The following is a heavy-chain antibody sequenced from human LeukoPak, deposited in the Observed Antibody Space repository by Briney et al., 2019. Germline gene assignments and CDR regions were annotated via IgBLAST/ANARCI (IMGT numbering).Heavy chain of an antibody. J-gene: IGHJ6*02. CDR2: IKQDGSEK. D-gene: IGHD2-15*01. V-gene: IGHV3-7*03. CDR3: ATVPFYCSGGSCYPRYYYYGMDV. CDR1: GFTFSSYW. Sequence: HGGSLRLSCAASGFTFSSYWMSWVRQAPGKGLEWVANIKQDGSEKYYVDSVKGRFTISRDNAKNSLYLQMNSLRAEDTAVYYCATVPFYCSGGSCYPRYYYYGMDVWGQGTTVTVSS.